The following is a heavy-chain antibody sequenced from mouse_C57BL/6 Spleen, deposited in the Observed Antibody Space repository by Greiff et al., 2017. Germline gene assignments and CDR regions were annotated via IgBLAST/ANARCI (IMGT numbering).Heavy chain of an antibody. J-gene: IGHJ3*01. CDR2: INPNNGGT. CDR3: ASSYYSNYVWFAY. Sequence: VQLQQSGPELVKPGASVKMSCKASGYTFTDYNMHWVKQSHGKSLEWIGYINPNNGGTSYNQKFKGKATLTVNKSSSTAYLALRSLTSEDSAVYYCASSYYSNYVWFAYWGQGTLVTVSA. CDR1: GYTFTDYN. V-gene: IGHV1-22*01. D-gene: IGHD2-5*01.